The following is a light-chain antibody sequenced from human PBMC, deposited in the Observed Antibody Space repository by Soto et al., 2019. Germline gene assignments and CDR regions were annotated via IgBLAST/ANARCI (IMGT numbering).Light chain of an antibody. J-gene: IGLJ2*01. CDR1: NIGSKS. V-gene: IGLV3-21*04. Sequence: SYELTQPPSVSVAPGKTARITCGGNNIGSKSVHWYQQKPGQAPVLVIYYDSDRPSGIPERFSGSNSGNTATLTISRVEAEDEADYYCQVWDSSSDHVVFGGGIKLTVL. CDR2: YDS. CDR3: QVWDSSSDHVV.